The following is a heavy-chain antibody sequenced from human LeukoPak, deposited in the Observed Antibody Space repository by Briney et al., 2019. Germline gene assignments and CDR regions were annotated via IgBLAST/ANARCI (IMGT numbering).Heavy chain of an antibody. CDR2: IYPGDSDT. Sequence: GESLKISCKGSGYTFTSYWIGWVRQMPGKGLEWMGIIYPGDSDTRYSPSFQGQVTMSADKSITTAYLQWNSLKASDTAVYYCARLGYCSRGTRYAFDYWGQGTLVTVSS. V-gene: IGHV5-51*01. CDR1: GYTFTSYW. D-gene: IGHD2-2*01. CDR3: ARLGYCSRGTRYAFDY. J-gene: IGHJ4*02.